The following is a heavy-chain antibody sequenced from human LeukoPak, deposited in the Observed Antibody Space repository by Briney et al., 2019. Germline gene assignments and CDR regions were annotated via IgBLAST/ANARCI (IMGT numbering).Heavy chain of an antibody. Sequence: TGGSLRLSCAASGLRFSDYYVSWIRQAPGKGLQWVSYISSGGDIMHYADSVKGRFTSPRDNAKNSGYLEMNSLGAEDTAVYYCATNLIGAGEYFQQWGQGTLVTVSS. CDR3: ATNLIGAGEYFQQ. D-gene: IGHD2/OR15-2a*01. V-gene: IGHV3-11*01. J-gene: IGHJ1*01. CDR1: GLRFSDYY. CDR2: ISSGGDIM.